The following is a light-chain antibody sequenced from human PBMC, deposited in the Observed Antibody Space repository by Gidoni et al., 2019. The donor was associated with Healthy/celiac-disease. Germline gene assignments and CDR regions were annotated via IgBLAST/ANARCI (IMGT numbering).Light chain of an antibody. CDR3: QQYDNLCS. J-gene: IGKJ2*04. CDR1: QDISNY. CDR2: DAS. Sequence: DIQMTQSPSSLSASVGDRVTITCQASQDISNYLNWYQQKPGKAPKRLIYDASNLETGVPSRFSGSGSGTDFTFTISSLQPEDMATYYCQQYDNLCSFGQGTKLEIK. V-gene: IGKV1-33*01.